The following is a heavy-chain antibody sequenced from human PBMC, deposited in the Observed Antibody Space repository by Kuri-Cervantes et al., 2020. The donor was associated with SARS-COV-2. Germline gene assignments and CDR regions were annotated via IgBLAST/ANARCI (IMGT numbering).Heavy chain of an antibody. V-gene: IGHV3-21*01. CDR3: ARDPPSPYCSGGSCRTDV. CDR2: ISSSSSYI. CDR1: GSTFSSYS. D-gene: IGHD2-15*01. Sequence: GGSLRLSCAASGSTFSSYSMNWVRQAPGKGLEWVSSISSSSSYIYYADSVKGRFTISRDNAKNSLYLQMNSLRAEDTAVYYCARDPPSPYCSGGSCRTDVWGQGTTVTVSS. J-gene: IGHJ6*02.